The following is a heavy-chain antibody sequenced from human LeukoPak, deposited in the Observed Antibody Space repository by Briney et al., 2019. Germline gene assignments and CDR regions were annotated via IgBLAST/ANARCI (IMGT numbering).Heavy chain of an antibody. V-gene: IGHV5-51*01. J-gene: IGHJ5*02. CDR1: GYSFSTYW. CDR3: ARPVGTYFDTSRGYFDP. CDR2: IYPGDSDT. Sequence: GESLQISSKGAGYSFSTYWIGGGRAMPGKGLGWMGIIYPGDSDTTDSPSFQGTVTISADKSISTAYLQRTSLKASDTAIYYCARPVGTYFDTSRGYFDPWGQGTLVTVSS. D-gene: IGHD3-22*01.